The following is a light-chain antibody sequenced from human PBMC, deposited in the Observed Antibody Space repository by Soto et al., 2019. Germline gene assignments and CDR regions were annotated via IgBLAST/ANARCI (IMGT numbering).Light chain of an antibody. CDR3: SSYAGSNNPVV. CDR1: SSDVGGYNY. Sequence: QSALTQPPSASGSPGQSVTISCTGTSSDVGGYNYVSWYQQHPGKAPKLMIYEVSKRPSGVPDRFSGSKSGNTASLTVSGLQAEDEADYYCSSYAGSNNPVVFGGGTKLIVL. CDR2: EVS. J-gene: IGLJ2*01. V-gene: IGLV2-8*01.